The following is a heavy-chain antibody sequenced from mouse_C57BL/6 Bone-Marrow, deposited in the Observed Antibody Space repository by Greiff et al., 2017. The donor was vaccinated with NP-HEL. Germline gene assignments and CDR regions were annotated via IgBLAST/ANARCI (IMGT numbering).Heavy chain of an antibody. CDR3: ARKGLLRYPFYAMDY. D-gene: IGHD1-1*01. V-gene: IGHV5-17*01. Sequence: EVQVVESGGGLVKPGGSLKLSCAASGFTFSDYGMHWVRQAPEKGLEWVAYISSGSSTIYYADTVKGRFTISRDNAKNTLFLQMTSRRSEDTAMYYCARKGLLRYPFYAMDYWGQGTSVTVSS. J-gene: IGHJ4*01. CDR2: ISSGSSTI. CDR1: GFTFSDYG.